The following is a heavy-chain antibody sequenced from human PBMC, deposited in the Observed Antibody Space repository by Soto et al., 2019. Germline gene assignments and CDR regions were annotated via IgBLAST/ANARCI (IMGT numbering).Heavy chain of an antibody. Sequence: SETLSLTCTVSGGSISSSSYYWGWIRQPPGKGLEWIGSIYYSGSTYYNPSLKSRVTISVDTSKNQFSLKLSSVTAADPAVYYCARRAGYSGYDHAFDIWGQGTMVTVSS. V-gene: IGHV4-39*01. CDR2: IYYSGST. J-gene: IGHJ3*02. CDR3: ARRAGYSGYDHAFDI. D-gene: IGHD5-12*01. CDR1: GGSISSSSYY.